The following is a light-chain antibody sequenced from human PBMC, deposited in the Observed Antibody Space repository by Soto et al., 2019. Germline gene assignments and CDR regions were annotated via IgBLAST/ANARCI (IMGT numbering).Light chain of an antibody. V-gene: IGKV3-11*01. CDR2: DAS. CDR3: QQRTNWLFT. CDR1: QTVGIS. Sequence: LMQSPASLSLSPGERATLSCRASQTVGISLAWYQHKPGHPPRLLIYDASKRATGIPARFGGSGSGTDFTLTISSLEPEDFAVYYCQQRTNWLFTFGPGTKVDIK. J-gene: IGKJ3*01.